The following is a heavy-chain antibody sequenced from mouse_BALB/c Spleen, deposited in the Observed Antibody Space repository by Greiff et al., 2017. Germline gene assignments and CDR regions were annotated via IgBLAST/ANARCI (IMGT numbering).Heavy chain of an antibody. CDR2: IYPGAGST. J-gene: IGHJ1*01. Sequence: QVHVKQSGPELVKPGALVKISCKASGYTFTSYDINWVKQRPGQGLEWIGWIYPGAGSTKYNEKFKGKATLTADKSSSTAYMQLSSLTSENSAVYFGARRHYYGSSYWYCDVWGAGTTVTVSS. D-gene: IGHD1-1*01. V-gene: IGHV1S56*01. CDR1: GYTFTSYD. CDR3: ARRHYYGSSYWYCDV.